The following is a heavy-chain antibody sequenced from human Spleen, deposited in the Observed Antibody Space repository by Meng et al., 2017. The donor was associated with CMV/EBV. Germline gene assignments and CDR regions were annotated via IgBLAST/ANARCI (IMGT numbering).Heavy chain of an antibody. CDR2: IFYSGTT. CDR3: ARRGLGRPDY. Sequence: SETLSLTCTVSGGSISSFFWSWIRQPPGKGLEWIGSIFYSGTTNYNPSLKSRVTISVDTSKNQFSLKLSSVTAADTAVYYCARRGLGRPDYWGQGTLVTVSS. CDR1: GGSISSFF. V-gene: IGHV4-59*12. D-gene: IGHD6-6*01. J-gene: IGHJ4*02.